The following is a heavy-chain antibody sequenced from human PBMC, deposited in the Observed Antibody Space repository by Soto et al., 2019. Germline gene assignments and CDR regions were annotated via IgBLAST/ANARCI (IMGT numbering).Heavy chain of an antibody. D-gene: IGHD3-10*01. CDR3: ARKDYYGAGIYYFDY. CDR2: INVANGDT. Sequence: QVQLVQSGAEVKKPGASVKVSCKASGYTFTAYPMHWVRQAPGQRLEWMGWINVANGDTGYSQKFQGRVTVTRDTSASTVYMEVSSLTSEDTAVYYCARKDYYGAGIYYFDYWGQGTLVTVSS. J-gene: IGHJ4*02. V-gene: IGHV1-3*01. CDR1: GYTFTAYP.